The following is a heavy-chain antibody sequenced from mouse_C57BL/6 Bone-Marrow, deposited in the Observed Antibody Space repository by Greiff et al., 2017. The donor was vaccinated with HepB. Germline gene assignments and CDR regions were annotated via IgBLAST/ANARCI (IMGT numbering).Heavy chain of an antibody. CDR2: IDPNSGGT. CDR3: ARFSTVVATGRYYFDY. D-gene: IGHD1-1*01. Sequence: QVQLQQPGAELVKPGASVKLSCKASGYTFTSYWMHWVKQRPGRGLEWIGRIDPNSGGTKYNEKFKSKATLTVDKPSSTAYMQLSSLTSEDSAVYFCARFSTVVATGRYYFDYWGQGTTLTVSS. V-gene: IGHV1-62-3*01. CDR1: GYTFTSYW. J-gene: IGHJ2*01.